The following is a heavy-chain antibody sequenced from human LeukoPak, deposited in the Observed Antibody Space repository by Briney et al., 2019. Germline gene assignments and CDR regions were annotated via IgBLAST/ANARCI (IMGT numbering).Heavy chain of an antibody. J-gene: IGHJ4*02. D-gene: IGHD7-27*01. CDR1: GYTFTSYG. CDR3: AIQRGTNWGSRARYYFDY. Sequence: ASVKVSYKASGYTFTSYGISWVRQAPGQGLEWMGWISAYNGNTNYAQKLQGRVTMTTDTSTSTAYMELRSLRSDDTAVHYCAIQRGTNWGSRARYYFDYWGQGTLVTVSS. CDR2: ISAYNGNT. V-gene: IGHV1-18*01.